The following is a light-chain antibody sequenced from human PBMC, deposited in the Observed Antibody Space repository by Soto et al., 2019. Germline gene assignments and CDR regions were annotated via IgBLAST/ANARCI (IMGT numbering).Light chain of an antibody. Sequence: DIQMTQSPASLSASIGDRVTITCRASQSVNGYLNWYQQKPGTAPKLLIYGASTLRSGVPSRFTGSGSGTDFSLTISSLQAEDFATYYCQQSYSLPRTFGQGTKVELK. J-gene: IGKJ2*01. V-gene: IGKV1-39*01. CDR2: GAS. CDR1: QSVNGY. CDR3: QQSYSLPRT.